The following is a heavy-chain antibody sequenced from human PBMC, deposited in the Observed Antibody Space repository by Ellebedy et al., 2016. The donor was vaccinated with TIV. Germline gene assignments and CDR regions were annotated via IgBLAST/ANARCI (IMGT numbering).Heavy chain of an antibody. CDR3: ARDRLEEYYYGSGSYPSYGMDV. Sequence: AASVKVSCKASGGTFSSYAISWVRQAPGQGLEWMGRIIPILGIANYAQKFQGRVTITADKSTSTAYMELSSLRSEDTAVYYCARDRLEEYYYGSGSYPSYGMDVWGQGTTVTVSS. CDR1: GGTFSSYA. V-gene: IGHV1-69*04. J-gene: IGHJ6*02. D-gene: IGHD3-10*01. CDR2: IIPILGIA.